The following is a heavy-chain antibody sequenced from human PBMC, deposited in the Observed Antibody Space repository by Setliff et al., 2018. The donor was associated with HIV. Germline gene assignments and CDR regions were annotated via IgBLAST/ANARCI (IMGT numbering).Heavy chain of an antibody. D-gene: IGHD3-3*01. Sequence: ASVKVSWKALGYTFNNYGVTWVRQAPGQGLEWVGWINTDSANTNYAQKFLGRVTMTTDTSTNTVYMDLRSLKSDDTAVYYCARDPTAPSVTLFGVAGGTYWFDPWGQGTLVTVSS. CDR1: GYTFNNYG. CDR2: INTDSANT. V-gene: IGHV1-18*01. J-gene: IGHJ5*02. CDR3: ARDPTAPSVTLFGVAGGTYWFDP.